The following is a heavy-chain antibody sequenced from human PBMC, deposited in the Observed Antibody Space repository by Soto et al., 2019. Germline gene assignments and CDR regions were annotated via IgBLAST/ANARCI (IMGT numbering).Heavy chain of an antibody. Sequence: GGSLRLSCAASGFTFSSYSMNWVRQAPGKGLEWVSSISSSSSYIYYADSVKGRFTISRDNAKNSLYLQMNSLRAEDTAVYYCARDDFSQSSGWYGWFDPWGQGTLVTVSS. CDR1: GFTFSSYS. V-gene: IGHV3-21*01. D-gene: IGHD6-19*01. CDR2: ISSSSSYI. CDR3: ARDDFSQSSGWYGWFDP. J-gene: IGHJ5*02.